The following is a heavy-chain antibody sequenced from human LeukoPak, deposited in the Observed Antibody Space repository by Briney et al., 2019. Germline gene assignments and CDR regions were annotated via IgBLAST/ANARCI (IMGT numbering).Heavy chain of an antibody. D-gene: IGHD3-16*02. J-gene: IGHJ5*02. CDR3: ARDKLGLGELSLYDQ. CDR1: GYTFTGYY. Sequence: ASVKVSCKASGYTFTGYYIHWVRQAPGQGLEWMGWMNPNSGGTKYAQKFQGRVTMTRDTSISTAYMELSRLRSDDTAMYYCARDKLGLGELSLYDQWGQGTLVTVFS. V-gene: IGHV1-2*02. CDR2: MNPNSGGT.